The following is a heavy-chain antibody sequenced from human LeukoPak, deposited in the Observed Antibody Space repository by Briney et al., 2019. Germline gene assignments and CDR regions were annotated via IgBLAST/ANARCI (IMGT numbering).Heavy chain of an antibody. CDR1: GFTFSNHF. CDR2: IGPNGAST. D-gene: IGHD3-9*01. V-gene: IGHV3-64D*06. J-gene: IGHJ4*02. CDR3: VKDLTGTWSFDY. Sequence: GESLRLSCSTSGFTFSNHFMHWVRQAPGKGLEYVSSIGPNGASTPYADSVKGRFTISRDNSKNALYLQLTSLRLEDTALYYCVKDLTGTWSFDYWGQGTLVTVSS.